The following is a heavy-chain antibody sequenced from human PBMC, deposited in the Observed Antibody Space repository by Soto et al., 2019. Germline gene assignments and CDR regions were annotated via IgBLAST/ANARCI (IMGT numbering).Heavy chain of an antibody. V-gene: IGHV1-69*13. J-gene: IGHJ5*02. CDR3: ARVAGLDWNYRVPFDP. D-gene: IGHD1-7*01. CDR1: GGTLSSYA. CDR2: IIPIFGTA. Sequence: AVKLSCKASGGTLSSYAISWVRQAPGQGLEWMGGIIPIFGTANYAQKFQGRVTITADESTSTAYMELSSLRSEDTAVYYCARVAGLDWNYRVPFDPWGQGTLVTVSS.